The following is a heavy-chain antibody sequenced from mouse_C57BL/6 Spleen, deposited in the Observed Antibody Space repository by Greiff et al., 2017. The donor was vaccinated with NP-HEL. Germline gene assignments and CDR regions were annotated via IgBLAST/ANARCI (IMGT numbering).Heavy chain of an antibody. CDR1: GFNIKDYY. J-gene: IGHJ3*01. CDR3: TTPSIYYDYDGFAY. CDR2: IDPEDGVT. D-gene: IGHD2-4*01. V-gene: IGHV14-1*01. Sequence: EVQLQQSGAELVRPGASVKLSCTASGFNIKDYYMHWVKQRPEQGLEWIGRIDPEDGVTAYAPKVQGKATMTADTSSNTAYLQLSSLTSEDTAVYYCTTPSIYYDYDGFAYWGQGTLVTVSA.